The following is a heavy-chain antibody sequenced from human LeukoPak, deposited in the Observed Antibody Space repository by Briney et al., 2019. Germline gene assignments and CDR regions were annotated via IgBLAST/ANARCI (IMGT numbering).Heavy chain of an antibody. CDR2: IYYSGST. Sequence: PSETLSLTCTVSGGSISSSSYYWGWIRQPPGKGLEWIGSIYYSGSTYYNPSLKSRVTISVDTSKNQFSLKLSSVTAADTAVYYCASGDGQWQGRVDYWGQGTPVTVSS. J-gene: IGHJ4*02. CDR3: ASGDGQWQGRVDY. V-gene: IGHV4-39*07. D-gene: IGHD6-19*01. CDR1: GGSISSSSYY.